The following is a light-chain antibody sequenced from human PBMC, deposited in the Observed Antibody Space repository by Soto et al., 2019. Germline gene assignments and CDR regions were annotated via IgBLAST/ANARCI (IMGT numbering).Light chain of an antibody. V-gene: IGKV3-11*01. J-gene: IGKJ4*01. Sequence: IVMTQSPVTLSVSPGELATLSFRASQSVSSYLAWYQQKPGQAPRLLIYDASNRATGIPARFSGSGSGTDFTLTISSLEPEDFAVYYCQQRSNWQGATFGGGTKVDIK. CDR1: QSVSSY. CDR3: QQRSNWQGAT. CDR2: DAS.